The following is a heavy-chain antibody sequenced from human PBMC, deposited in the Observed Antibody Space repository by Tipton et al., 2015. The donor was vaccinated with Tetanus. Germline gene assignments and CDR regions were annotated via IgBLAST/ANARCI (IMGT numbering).Heavy chain of an antibody. CDR2: ISGSGGST. J-gene: IGHJ6*02. CDR1: GFTFSSYA. D-gene: IGHD3-16*01. CDR3: AKDLGLNYYYYGMDV. V-gene: IGHV3-23*01. Sequence: SLRLSCAASGFTFSSYAMSWVRQAPGKGLEWVSAISGSGGSTYYADSVKGRFTISRDNSKNTLYLQMNSLRAEDTAVYYCAKDLGLNYYYYGMDVWGQGTTVTVSS.